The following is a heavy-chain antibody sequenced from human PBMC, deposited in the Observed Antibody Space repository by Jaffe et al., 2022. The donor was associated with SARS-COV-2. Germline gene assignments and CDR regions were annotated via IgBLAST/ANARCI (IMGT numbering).Heavy chain of an antibody. J-gene: IGHJ4*02. CDR1: GFTFSSYA. V-gene: IGHV3-30*04. Sequence: QVQLVESGGGVVQPGRSLRLSCAASGFTFSSYAMHWVRQAPGKGLEWVAVISYDGSNKYYADSVKGRFTISRDNSKNTLYLQMNSLRAEDTAVYYCAAGTAMVGIDYWGQGTLVTVSS. D-gene: IGHD5-18*01. CDR2: ISYDGSNK. CDR3: AAGTAMVGIDY.